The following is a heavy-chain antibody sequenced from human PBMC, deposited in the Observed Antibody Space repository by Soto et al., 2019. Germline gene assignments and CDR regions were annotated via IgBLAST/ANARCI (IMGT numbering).Heavy chain of an antibody. CDR2: INAGNGNT. Sequence: QVQLVQSGAEGKKPGASVKVSCKASGYTFTSYAMHWVRQAPGQRLEWMGWINAGNGNTKYSQKFQGRVTITRDTSASTADMELSSLRSEDTAVYYCARDPGYSYGYNWGQGTLVTVSS. V-gene: IGHV1-3*01. D-gene: IGHD5-18*01. J-gene: IGHJ4*02. CDR3: ARDPGYSYGYN. CDR1: GYTFTSYA.